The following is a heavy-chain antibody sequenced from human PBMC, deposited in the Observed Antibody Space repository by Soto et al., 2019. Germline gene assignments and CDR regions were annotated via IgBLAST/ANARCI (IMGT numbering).Heavy chain of an antibody. CDR3: VRQYYDFWTDYPDFDY. D-gene: IGHD3-3*01. CDR2: ISPNSGRP. J-gene: IGHJ4*02. V-gene: IGHV1-18*04. CDR1: GYTFTKYD. Sequence: QVQLVQSGAEVKRPGASVKVSCKASGYTFTKYDISWVRQAPGQGLEWLGLISPNSGRPSSAQKFEGRGTMTTDTSTTTAYLELRSLRSDDTAVYYCVRQYYDFWTDYPDFDYWGQGTLVTVSS.